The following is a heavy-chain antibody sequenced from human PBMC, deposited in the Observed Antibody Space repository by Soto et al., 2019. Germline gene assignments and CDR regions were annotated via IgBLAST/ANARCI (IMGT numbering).Heavy chain of an antibody. Sequence: ASVKVSCKASGYSFSDNQIHWLRRAPGQGLEWMGRINPKSDDTDYAQKFQGRVTMTRDTSISTAYMELSRLRSDDTAVYYCARGTPPPVLSNWFDPWGQGTLVTVSS. D-gene: IGHD6-6*01. CDR3: ARGTPPPVLSNWFDP. V-gene: IGHV1-2*02. CDR2: INPKSDDT. J-gene: IGHJ5*02. CDR1: GYSFSDNQ.